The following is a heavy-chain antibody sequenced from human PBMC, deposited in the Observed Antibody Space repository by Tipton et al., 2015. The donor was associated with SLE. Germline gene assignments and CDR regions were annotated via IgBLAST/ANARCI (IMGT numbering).Heavy chain of an antibody. CDR1: GFAFSSYA. CDR3: AKGCGSYSGSFEY. J-gene: IGHJ4*02. D-gene: IGHD1-26*01. Sequence: SLRLSCAASGFAFSSYAMSWVRQAPGAGLEWVSGNSWDSNNIGYADSVEGRLTISRDNAKNSLYLQMNSLRPEDTALYYCAKGCGSYSGSFEYWGQGILVSVSS. V-gene: IGHV3-9*01. CDR2: NSWDSNNI.